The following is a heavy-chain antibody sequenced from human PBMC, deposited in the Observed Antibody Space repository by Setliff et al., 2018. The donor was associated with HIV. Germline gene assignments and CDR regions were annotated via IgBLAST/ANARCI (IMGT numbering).Heavy chain of an antibody. CDR3: ARHSIAVVIGVPERDDAFDI. V-gene: IGHV4-39*01. CDR2: VYYTWNT. D-gene: IGHD2-21*01. CDR1: GGSISRRDYC. Sequence: SETPSLTCTVSGGSISRRDYCWGWIRQPPGKGLEWIGSVYYTWNTYYNPSLKSRVTVSVDTSKNQFSLKLSSVTAADTAVYYCARHSIAVVIGVPERDDAFDIWGHGTMVTVSS. J-gene: IGHJ3*02.